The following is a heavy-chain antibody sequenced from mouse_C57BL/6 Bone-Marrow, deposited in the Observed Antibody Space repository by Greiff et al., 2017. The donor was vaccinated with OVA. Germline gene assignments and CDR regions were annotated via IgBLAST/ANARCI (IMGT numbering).Heavy chain of an antibody. Sequence: VQLVESGAELVRPGASVKLSCKASGYTFTDYYINWVKQRPGQGLEWIARIYPGSGNTYYNEKFKGKATLTAEKSSSTAYMQLSSLTSEDSAVYFCARRGFYYYGSTTGYYFDYWGQGTTLTVSS. CDR3: ARRGFYYYGSTTGYYFDY. CDR1: GYTFTDYY. CDR2: IYPGSGNT. D-gene: IGHD1-1*01. V-gene: IGHV1-76*01. J-gene: IGHJ2*01.